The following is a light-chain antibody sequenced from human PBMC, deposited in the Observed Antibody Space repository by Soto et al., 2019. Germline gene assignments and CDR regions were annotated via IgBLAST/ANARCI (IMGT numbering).Light chain of an antibody. Sequence: QSVLTQPPSASGTPGQRVTISCSGSSSNIGSNYVYWYQQLPGTAPRLLIYRNNQRTSGVPDRFSGSKSGTSASLAISGRRSEEDADYYCAAWDDSLSGRVFGGGTKLTVL. J-gene: IGLJ3*02. CDR3: AAWDDSLSGRV. CDR1: SSNIGSNY. V-gene: IGLV1-47*01. CDR2: RNN.